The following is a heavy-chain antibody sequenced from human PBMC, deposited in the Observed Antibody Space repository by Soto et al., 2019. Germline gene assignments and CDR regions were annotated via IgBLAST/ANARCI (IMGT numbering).Heavy chain of an antibody. D-gene: IGHD3-3*01. CDR1: GYSFTIYW. Sequence: GESLKISCKGSGYSFTIYWISWVRQMPGKGLEWMGRIDPSDSYTNYSPSLQGHVTISADKSISTAYLQWSSLKASDTAMYYCARLSVLRFLEWYPKFDPWGQGTLVTAPQ. CDR3: ARLSVLRFLEWYPKFDP. J-gene: IGHJ5*02. V-gene: IGHV5-10-1*01. CDR2: IDPSDSYT.